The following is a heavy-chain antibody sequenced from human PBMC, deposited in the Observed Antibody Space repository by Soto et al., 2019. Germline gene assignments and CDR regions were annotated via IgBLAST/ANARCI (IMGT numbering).Heavy chain of an antibody. V-gene: IGHV3-73*02. J-gene: IGHJ6*02. CDR1: GFTLSGSA. CDR3: ATRIGTDYYYYYGLDV. D-gene: IGHD1-1*01. CDR2: IRSKPNSYGT. Sequence: EVQLVESGGGLVQPGGSLKLSCAASGFTLSGSAMHWVRQASGKGLEWVGRIRSKPNSYGTEYAASVTGRFTISRDDSKNTAYLQMNSLKTEDTAVYYCATRIGTDYYYYYGLDVWGQGTTVTVSS.